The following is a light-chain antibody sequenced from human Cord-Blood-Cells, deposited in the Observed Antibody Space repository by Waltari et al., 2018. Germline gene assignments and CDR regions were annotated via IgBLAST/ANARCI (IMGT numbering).Light chain of an antibody. CDR1: QSISSW. CDR3: QQYNSYSWT. Sequence: DIQMTQSPPTLYASVGDRVTITCRASQSISSWLAWYQQKPGNAPKFLINTASSVGSGVPARFSGGRCGTEFTLTISSLQPDDFATYYGQQYNSYSWTFGQGTKVEIK. CDR2: TAS. J-gene: IGKJ1*01. V-gene: IGKV1-5*03.